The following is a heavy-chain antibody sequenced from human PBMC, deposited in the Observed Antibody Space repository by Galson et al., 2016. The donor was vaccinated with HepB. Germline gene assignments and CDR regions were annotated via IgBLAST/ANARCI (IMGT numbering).Heavy chain of an antibody. V-gene: IGHV1-46*03. CDR3: TRDSILSGKQLVHFDN. J-gene: IGHJ4*02. Sequence: SVKVSCKASGYTFSDYSMHWVRQAPGQGLEWMGIINPTGGSTSYAQRFQGRLTMTGDTSTSTVQMELSSLRSEDTAIYYCTRDSILSGKQLVHFDNWGQGTLVTVSS. CDR1: GYTFSDYS. D-gene: IGHD6-13*01. CDR2: INPTGGST.